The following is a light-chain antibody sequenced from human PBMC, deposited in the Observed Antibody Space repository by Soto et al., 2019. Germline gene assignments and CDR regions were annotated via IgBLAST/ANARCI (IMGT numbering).Light chain of an antibody. CDR3: QSYDSSLSGYV. CDR2: GNS. Sequence: VLTQPPSVSGAPVQRVTISCTVSSSNIGAGYDVHWYQQLPGTAPKLLIYGNSNRPSGVPDRFSGSKSGTSASLAITGLQAEDEADYYCQSYDSSLSGYVFGTGTKVTVL. V-gene: IGLV1-40*01. J-gene: IGLJ1*01. CDR1: SSNIGAGYD.